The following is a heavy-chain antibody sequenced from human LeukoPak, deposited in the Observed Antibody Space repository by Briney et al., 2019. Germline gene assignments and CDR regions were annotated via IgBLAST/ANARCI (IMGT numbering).Heavy chain of an antibody. Sequence: GGSLRLSCAASGFTFSSYSMNWVRQAPGKGLEWVSYISSGSSTIYYADSVKGRFTISRDNAKNSLYLQMNSLRDEDTAVYYCARDQYSGSYFPMCYWGQGTLVTVSS. CDR1: GFTFSSYS. J-gene: IGHJ4*02. CDR3: ARDQYSGSYFPMCY. V-gene: IGHV3-48*02. CDR2: ISSGSSTI. D-gene: IGHD1-26*01.